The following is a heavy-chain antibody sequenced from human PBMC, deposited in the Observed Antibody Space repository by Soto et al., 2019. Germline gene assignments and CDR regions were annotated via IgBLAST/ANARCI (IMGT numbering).Heavy chain of an antibody. Sequence: EVQLVGSGGGLVKPGGSLRLSCAASGFTFSSYSRNWVRQAPGKGLEWVSSISSSSSYIYYADSVKGRFTISRDNAKNSLYLQTNSLRAEDTAVYYCARDFVRLHDNWFDPWGPGTLVTVSS. V-gene: IGHV3-21*01. CDR2: ISSSSSYI. J-gene: IGHJ5*02. CDR3: ARDFVRLHDNWFDP. D-gene: IGHD5-12*01. CDR1: GFTFSSYS.